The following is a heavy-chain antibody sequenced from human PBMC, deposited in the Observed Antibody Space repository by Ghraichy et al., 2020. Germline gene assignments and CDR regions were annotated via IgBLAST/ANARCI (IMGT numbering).Heavy chain of an antibody. CDR2: ISGRGGST. CDR3: AKDPLLITMIVVVTPMNDAFDI. Sequence: GGSLRLSCAASGFTFSSYAMSWVRQAPGKGLEGVSAISGRGGSTYYADSVKGRFTISRDNSNNTLYLQMNSLRAEDTAVYYCAKDPLLITMIVVVTPMNDAFDIWGQGTMVTVSS. V-gene: IGHV3-23*01. CDR1: GFTFSSYA. D-gene: IGHD3-22*01. J-gene: IGHJ3*02.